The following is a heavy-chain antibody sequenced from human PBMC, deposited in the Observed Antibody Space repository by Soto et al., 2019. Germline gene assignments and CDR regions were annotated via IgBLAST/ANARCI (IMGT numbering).Heavy chain of an antibody. D-gene: IGHD3-22*01. V-gene: IGHV2-5*02. CDR1: GFSLSTSGVG. CDR3: AHSIFEIRETYYYDSSGYFPPPLFDY. CDR2: IYWDDDK. Sequence: QITLKESGPTLVKPTQTLTLTCTFSGFSLSTSGVGVGWIRQPPGKALEWLALIYWDDDKRYSPSLKSRLTITKDTSKNQVVLTMTNMDPVDTATYYCAHSIFEIRETYYYDSSGYFPPPLFDYWGQGTLVTVSS. J-gene: IGHJ4*02.